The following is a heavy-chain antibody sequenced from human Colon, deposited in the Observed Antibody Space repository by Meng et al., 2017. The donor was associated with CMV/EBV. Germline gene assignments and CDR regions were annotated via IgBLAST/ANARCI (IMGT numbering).Heavy chain of an antibody. D-gene: IGHD3-22*01. J-gene: IGHJ4*02. CDR3: ARVENYDSSGYYPFDY. V-gene: IGHV1-8*01. Sequence: ASVKVSCKASGYTFTSYDINWVRQATGQGLEWMGWMNPSSGNTGYAQKFQGRVTMTRNTSISTAYMELSSLRSDDTAVYYCARVENYDSSGYYPFDYWGQGTLVTVSS. CDR1: GYTFTSYD. CDR2: MNPSSGNT.